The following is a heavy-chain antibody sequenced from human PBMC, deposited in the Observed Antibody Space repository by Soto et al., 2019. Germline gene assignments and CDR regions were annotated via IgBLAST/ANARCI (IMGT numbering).Heavy chain of an antibody. CDR2: IYYRGNA. D-gene: IGHD3-9*01. CDR1: DDSINSDRYY. J-gene: IGHJ4*02. Sequence: ASEILSLPCCVSDDSINSDRYYRGWIRPTPGKGLEWIGSIYYRGNAYYNPSLQTRVTISLDKSRSQFSLKLNSVTAADSAVYFCARLEGLATISYYFDFWGPGALVTVSS. CDR3: ARLEGLATISYYFDF. V-gene: IGHV4-39*01.